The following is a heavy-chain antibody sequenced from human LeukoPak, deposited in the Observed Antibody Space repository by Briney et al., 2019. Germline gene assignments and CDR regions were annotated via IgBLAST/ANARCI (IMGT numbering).Heavy chain of an antibody. CDR2: ISNNGGYT. CDR3: AIYDSSGYYNY. CDR1: GFTFSSSA. Sequence: HPGGSLRLSCAASGFTFSSSAMSWVRQAPGKGLEWVSAISNNGGYTYYADSVQGRFTISRDNSKSTLYLQMNSLRAEDTAVYYRAIYDSSGYYNYWGQGTLVTVSS. V-gene: IGHV3-23*01. J-gene: IGHJ4*02. D-gene: IGHD3-22*01.